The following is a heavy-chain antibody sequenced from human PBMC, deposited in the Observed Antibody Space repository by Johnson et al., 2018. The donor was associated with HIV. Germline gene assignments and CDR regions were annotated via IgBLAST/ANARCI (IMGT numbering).Heavy chain of an antibody. CDR2: LSYGGSNK. J-gene: IGHJ3*02. CDR1: GFTISSYG. Sequence: VQLVESGGGVVQPGRSLRLSCAASGFTISSYGMHWVRQAPGKGLEWVAVLSYGGSNKYYADSVKGRFTVSRDNSKNTLYLQMNSLRADDTAVYYCAKESETYGGNIGFQHAFDIWGQGTMVTVSS. CDR3: AKESETYGGNIGFQHAFDI. D-gene: IGHD4-23*01. V-gene: IGHV3-30*18.